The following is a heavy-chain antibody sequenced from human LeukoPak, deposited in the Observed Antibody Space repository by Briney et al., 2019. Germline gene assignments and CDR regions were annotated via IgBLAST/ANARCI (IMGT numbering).Heavy chain of an antibody. J-gene: IGHJ4*02. V-gene: IGHV3-11*06. CDR3: ARGYYDNSGYYFPFDY. Sequence: PGGSLRLSCAASGFTFSDYYMSWIRQAPGKGLEWVSYIRSSSSYTNYADSVKGRFTISRDNAKNSLYLQMNSLRAEDTAVYYCARGYYDNSGYYFPFDYWGQGALVTVSS. CDR1: GFTFSDYY. CDR2: IRSSSSYT. D-gene: IGHD3-22*01.